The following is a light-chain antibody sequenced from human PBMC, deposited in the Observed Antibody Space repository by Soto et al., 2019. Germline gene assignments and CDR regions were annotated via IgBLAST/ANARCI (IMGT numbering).Light chain of an antibody. CDR3: QQYDSSPVT. CDR2: GAS. CDR1: QSVSSSY. V-gene: IGKV3-20*01. J-gene: IGKJ2*01. Sequence: ENVLTQSPGTLSLSPGERATLSCRASQSVSSSYLTWYQQKPGQGPRLLIYGASSRATDIPDRFSGSGSGTDFTLTISRLEPEDFAVYYCQQYDSSPVTFGQGTKLEIK.